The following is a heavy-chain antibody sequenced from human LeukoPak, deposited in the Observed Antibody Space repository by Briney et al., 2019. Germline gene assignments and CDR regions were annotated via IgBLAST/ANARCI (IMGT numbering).Heavy chain of an antibody. J-gene: IGHJ1*01. V-gene: IGHV3-30*18. CDR3: AKDRIVISFGDVSKH. CDR1: GFIFSGYG. Sequence: GGSLRLSCAASGFIFSGYGMHWVRQAPGKGLEWVALIAHDESTIHYEDSVKGRFTISRDNSKNTLYLQMNNLRVEDTAIYYCAKDRIVISFGDVSKHWGQGTLVTV. D-gene: IGHD3-10*01. CDR2: IAHDESTI.